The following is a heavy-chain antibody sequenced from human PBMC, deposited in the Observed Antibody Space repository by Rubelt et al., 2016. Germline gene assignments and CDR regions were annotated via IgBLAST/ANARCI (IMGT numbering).Heavy chain of an antibody. CDR3: ARRLSGEGYYFDY. J-gene: IGHJ4*02. Sequence: QLQLQESGPGLVKPSETLSLTCVVSGGSITRYYWSWIRQPPGQGLEWLGYIYSSGSTSYNPSLESRVTISVVTSENQFSLKLNSVTAADTAVYYCARRLSGEGYYFDYWGQGTLVTVSS. CDR1: GGSITRYY. CDR2: IYSSGST. D-gene: IGHD7-27*01. V-gene: IGHV4-59*12.